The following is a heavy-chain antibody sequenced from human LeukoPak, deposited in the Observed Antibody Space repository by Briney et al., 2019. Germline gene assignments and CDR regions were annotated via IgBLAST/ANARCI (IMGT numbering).Heavy chain of an antibody. CDR1: GGTFSSYS. D-gene: IGHD1-7*01. CDR2: IIPMFNTA. J-gene: IGHJ4*02. V-gene: IGHV1-69*08. CDR3: AREAKTSNWNSVPYLDY. Sequence: SVKVSCKASGGTFSSYSFTWVRQAPGQGLEWMGRIIPMFNTANYAQDFQGRVTITADKSTSTAYMELITLRSGDTAVYYCAREAKTSNWNSVPYLDYWGQGTLITVSS.